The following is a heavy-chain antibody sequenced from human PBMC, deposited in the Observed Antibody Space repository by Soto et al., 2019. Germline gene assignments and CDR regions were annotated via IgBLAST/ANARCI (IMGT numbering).Heavy chain of an antibody. D-gene: IGHD4-17*01. J-gene: IGHJ5*02. Sequence: SETLSLTCTVSGGSISSYYWSWIRQPPGKGLEWIGYIYYSGSTNYNPSLKSRVTISVDTSKNQFSLKLSSVTAADTAVYYCARTTVTTTDLDNWFDPWGQGTLVTVSS. CDR1: GGSISSYY. CDR3: ARTTVTTTDLDNWFDP. CDR2: IYYSGST. V-gene: IGHV4-59*01.